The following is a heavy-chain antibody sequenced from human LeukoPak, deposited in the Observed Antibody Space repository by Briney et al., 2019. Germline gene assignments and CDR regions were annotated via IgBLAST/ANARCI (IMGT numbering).Heavy chain of an antibody. D-gene: IGHD3-9*01. Sequence: GGSLRLSCAASGFTFSSYSMNWARQTPGKGLEWISYISSSSSTIYYADSVKGRFTISRDNARNSLYLQMNSLRAEDTAVYYCARDRGSNYDLLTGYYGFDYWGQGTLVTVSS. CDR2: ISSSSSTI. CDR1: GFTFSSYS. J-gene: IGHJ4*02. CDR3: ARDRGSNYDLLTGYYGFDY. V-gene: IGHV3-48*01.